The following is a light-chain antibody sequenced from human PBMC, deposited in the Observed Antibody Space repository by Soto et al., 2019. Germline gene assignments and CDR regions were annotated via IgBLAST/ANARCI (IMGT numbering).Light chain of an antibody. Sequence: EIVFTQAPGTLSLSPGERATLCCRASQSVSSSYLAWYQQKPGQAPRLLIYGASSRATGIPDRFSGSGSGTDFTLTISRLEPEDFAVYYCQQYGSSPITFGGGTKVDIK. CDR1: QSVSSSY. CDR2: GAS. V-gene: IGKV3-20*01. CDR3: QQYGSSPIT. J-gene: IGKJ4*01.